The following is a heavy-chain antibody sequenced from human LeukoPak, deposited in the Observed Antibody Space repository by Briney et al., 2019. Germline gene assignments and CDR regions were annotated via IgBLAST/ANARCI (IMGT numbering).Heavy chain of an antibody. J-gene: IGHJ4*02. CDR3: AKDDAWLRFGE. CDR1: GFTVSSYY. CDR2: TYSDGST. V-gene: IGHV3-53*01. D-gene: IGHD3-10*01. Sequence: GSLRLSCAASGFTVSSYYMSWVRQAPGKGLEWVSVTYSDGSTYYADSVKGRFTISRDNSKNTLYLEVISLTAEDTAVYYCAKDDAWLRFGEWSQGTLVTVSS.